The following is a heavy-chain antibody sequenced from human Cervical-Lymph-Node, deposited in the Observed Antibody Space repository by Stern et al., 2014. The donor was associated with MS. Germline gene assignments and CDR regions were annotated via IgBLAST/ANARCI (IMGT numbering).Heavy chain of an antibody. CDR3: ARGLVTYSSGWFDF. V-gene: IGHV1-8*01. D-gene: IGHD6-19*01. Sequence: QVQLVESGAEVKKPGASVKVSCKVSGYTFTSYDIHWVRQTAGHGIEWLGWMNPNRGSTGYGQKFQGRITMTGDTSTRTAYLELRSLRSDDTAVYYCARGLVTYSSGWFDFWGQGTQVSVSS. CDR2: MNPNRGST. J-gene: IGHJ5*01. CDR1: GYTFTSYD.